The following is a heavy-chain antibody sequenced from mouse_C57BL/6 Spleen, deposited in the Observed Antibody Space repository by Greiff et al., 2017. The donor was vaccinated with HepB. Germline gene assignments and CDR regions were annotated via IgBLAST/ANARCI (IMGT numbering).Heavy chain of an antibody. CDR1: GYTFTSYW. D-gene: IGHD1-1*01. CDR2: IDPSDSYT. Sequence: QVQLQQSGAELVMPGASVKLSCKASGYTFTSYWMHWVKQRPGQGLEWIGEIDPSDSYTNYNQKFKGKSTLTVDKSSSTAYMQLSSLTSEDSAVYYCAAYGSSFWFAYWGQGTLVTVSA. J-gene: IGHJ3*01. V-gene: IGHV1-69*01. CDR3: AAYGSSFWFAY.